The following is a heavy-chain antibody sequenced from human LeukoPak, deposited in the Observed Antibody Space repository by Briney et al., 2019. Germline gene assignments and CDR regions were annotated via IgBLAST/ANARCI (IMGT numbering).Heavy chain of an antibody. Sequence: PGGSLRLSCAASGFTFSSYAMSWVRQAPGKGLEWVSAIPGSGASTYYADSVKGRFTISRDNPKNTLYLQMNSLRAEDTALYYCATGLLSTYYFDSWGQGTLVTVSS. J-gene: IGHJ4*02. CDR3: ATGLLSTYYFDS. CDR2: IPGSGAST. CDR1: GFTFSSYA. D-gene: IGHD2-2*01. V-gene: IGHV3-23*01.